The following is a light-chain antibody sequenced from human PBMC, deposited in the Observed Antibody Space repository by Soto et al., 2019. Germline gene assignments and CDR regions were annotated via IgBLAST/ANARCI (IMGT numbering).Light chain of an antibody. V-gene: IGLV2-14*01. Sequence: QSVLTQPASVSVSPGQSITISCTGTSSDVGGYNYVSWYQHHPGKAPKLIISEVSNRPSGVSNRFSGSKSGNTASLTISGLQAEDEADYYCSSYTSSSTLIFGGGTKVTVL. J-gene: IGLJ2*01. CDR1: SSDVGGYNY. CDR3: SSYTSSSTLI. CDR2: EVS.